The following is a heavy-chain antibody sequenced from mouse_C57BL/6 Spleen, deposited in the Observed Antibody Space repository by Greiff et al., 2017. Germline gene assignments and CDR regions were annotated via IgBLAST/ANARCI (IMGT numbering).Heavy chain of an antibody. Sequence: QVQLKESGAELARPGASVKMSCKASGYTFTSYTMHWVKQRPGQGLEWIGYINPSSGYTKYNQKFKDKATLTADKSSSTAYMQLSSLTSEDSAVYYCASREVYDPYYFDYWGQGTTLTVSS. V-gene: IGHV1-4*01. J-gene: IGHJ2*01. D-gene: IGHD1-1*01. CDR2: INPSSGYT. CDR3: ASREVYDPYYFDY. CDR1: GYTFTSYT.